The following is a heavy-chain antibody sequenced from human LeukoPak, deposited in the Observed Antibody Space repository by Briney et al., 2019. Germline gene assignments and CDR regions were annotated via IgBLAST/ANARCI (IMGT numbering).Heavy chain of an antibody. D-gene: IGHD6-19*01. J-gene: IGHJ5*02. CDR3: AKDPETYSSGHNWFDP. Sequence: PGGSLRLSCAASGFTFSSYAMSWVRQAPGKGLEWVSAISGSGGSTYYADFVKGRFTISRDNSKNTLYLQMNSLRAEDTAVYYCAKDPETYSSGHNWFDPWGQGTLVTVSS. V-gene: IGHV3-23*01. CDR1: GFTFSSYA. CDR2: ISGSGGST.